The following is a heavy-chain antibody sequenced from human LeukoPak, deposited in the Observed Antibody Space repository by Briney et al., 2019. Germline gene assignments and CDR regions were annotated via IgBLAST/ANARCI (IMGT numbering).Heavy chain of an antibody. J-gene: IGHJ5*02. CDR3: ARAPHSSSWYERWFDP. Sequence: ASVKVSCKASGYTFTSYGISWVRQAPGQGLEWMGWISAYNGNTNYAQKLQGRVTITRDTSASTAYMELSSLRSEDTAVYYCARAPHSSSWYERWFDPWGQGTLVTVSS. CDR2: ISAYNGNT. CDR1: GYTFTSYG. D-gene: IGHD6-13*01. V-gene: IGHV1-18*01.